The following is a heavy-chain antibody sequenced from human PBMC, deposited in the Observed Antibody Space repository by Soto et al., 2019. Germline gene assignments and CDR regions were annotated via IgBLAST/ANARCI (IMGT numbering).Heavy chain of an antibody. V-gene: IGHV4-4*02. CDR2: ISLSGNT. CDR1: GGSITNTDW. CDR3: ASRGSSGPF. D-gene: IGHD3-22*01. Sequence: SETLSLTCAVSGGSITNTDWWTWVRQPPGMGLEWVGDISLSGNTNYNPSLEGRAAISLDKSRNQFSLILNSVTAADTAVYYWASRGSSGPFWGQGTLVTVSS. J-gene: IGHJ4*02.